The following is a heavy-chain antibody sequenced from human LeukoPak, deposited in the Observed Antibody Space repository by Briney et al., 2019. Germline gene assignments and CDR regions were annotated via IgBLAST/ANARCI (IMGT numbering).Heavy chain of an antibody. D-gene: IGHD2-2*01. V-gene: IGHV3-30-3*01. CDR3: ARDWDVVPAATGYFQH. CDR1: GFTFSSYA. CDR2: ISYDGSNK. J-gene: IGHJ1*01. Sequence: GGSLRLSCAASGFTFSSYAMHWVRQAPGKGLEWVAVISYDGSNKYYADSVKGRFTISRDNSKNTLYLQMNSLRAEDTAVYYCARDWDVVPAATGYFQHWGQGTLVTVSS.